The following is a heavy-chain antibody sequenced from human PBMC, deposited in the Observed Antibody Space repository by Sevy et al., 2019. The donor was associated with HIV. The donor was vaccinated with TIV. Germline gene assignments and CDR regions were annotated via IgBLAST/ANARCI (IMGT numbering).Heavy chain of an antibody. V-gene: IGHV3-9*01. Sequence: GGYLRLSCAASGFTFDDYAMHCVRQAPGKGLEWVSGISWNSGSIGYADSVKGRFTISRDNAKNSLYLQMNSLRAEDTVLYYWAKDIRADPRGYSSSSFDYWGQGTQVTVSS. CDR2: ISWNSGSI. J-gene: IGHJ4*02. D-gene: IGHD6-6*01. CDR1: GFTFDDYA. CDR3: AKDIRADPRGYSSSSFDY.